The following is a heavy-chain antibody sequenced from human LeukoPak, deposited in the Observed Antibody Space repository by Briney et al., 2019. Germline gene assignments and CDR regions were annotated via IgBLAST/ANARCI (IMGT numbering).Heavy chain of an antibody. CDR2: IYYSGST. J-gene: IGHJ4*02. Sequence: SETLSLTCTVSGGSISSSSYYWGWIRQPPGTGLEWIGSIYYSGSTYYNPSLKSRVTISVDTSKNQFSLKLSSVTAADTAVYYCASYYYDSSGYPYFGYWGQGTLVTVSS. CDR3: ASYYYDSSGYPYFGY. D-gene: IGHD3-22*01. CDR1: GGSISSSSYY. V-gene: IGHV4-39*07.